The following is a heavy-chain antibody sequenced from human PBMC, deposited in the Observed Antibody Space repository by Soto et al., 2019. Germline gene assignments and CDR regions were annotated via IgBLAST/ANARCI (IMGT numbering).Heavy chain of an antibody. D-gene: IGHD3-10*01. CDR1: GGSISSGGYS. V-gene: IGHV4-30-2*01. Sequence: SETLSLTCAVSGGSISSGGYSWSWIRQPPGKGLEWIGYIYHSGSTYYNPSLKSRVTISVDRSKNQFSLKLSSVTAADTAVYYCASYDGSGSYYWGQGTLVTVSS. CDR2: IYHSGST. J-gene: IGHJ4*02. CDR3: ASYDGSGSYY.